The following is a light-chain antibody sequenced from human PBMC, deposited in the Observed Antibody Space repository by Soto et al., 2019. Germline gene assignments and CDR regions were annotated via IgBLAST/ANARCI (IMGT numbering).Light chain of an antibody. CDR1: GRDIGAYNY. CDR3: CSYAGSSTFV. J-gene: IGLJ1*01. Sequence: QSALTQPASVSGSPGQSITISCTGSGRDIGAYNYVSWYQQHPGKAPKLMIYEGSKRPSGVSNRFSGSKSGNTASLTISGLQAEDEADYYCCSYAGSSTFVFGTGTKLTVL. CDR2: EGS. V-gene: IGLV2-23*01.